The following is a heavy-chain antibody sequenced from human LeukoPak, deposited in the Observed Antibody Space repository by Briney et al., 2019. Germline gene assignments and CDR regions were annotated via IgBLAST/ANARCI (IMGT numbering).Heavy chain of an antibody. CDR3: ARVPYYYDSSGYYYFDY. V-gene: IGHV1-8*01. CDR1: GYTFTSYD. J-gene: IGHJ4*02. Sequence: ASVKVSCKASGYTFTSYDINWVRQATGLGLEWMGWMNPNSGNTGYAQKFQGRVTMTRNTSISTAYMELSSLRSEDTAVYYCARVPYYYDSSGYYYFDYWGQGTLVTVSS. CDR2: MNPNSGNT. D-gene: IGHD3-22*01.